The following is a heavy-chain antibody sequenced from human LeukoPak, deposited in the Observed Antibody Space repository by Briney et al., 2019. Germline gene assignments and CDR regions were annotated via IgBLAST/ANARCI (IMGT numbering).Heavy chain of an antibody. Sequence: PGGSLRLSCAASGFTFSSYAMHWVRQAPGKGLEYVSAISSNGGSTYYANSVKGRFTISRDNSKNTLYLQMGSLRAEDMAVYYCARSAYSSGWYERDYWGQGTLVTVSS. CDR3: ARSAYSSGWYERDY. J-gene: IGHJ4*02. D-gene: IGHD6-19*01. CDR2: ISSNGGST. CDR1: GFTFSSYA. V-gene: IGHV3-64*01.